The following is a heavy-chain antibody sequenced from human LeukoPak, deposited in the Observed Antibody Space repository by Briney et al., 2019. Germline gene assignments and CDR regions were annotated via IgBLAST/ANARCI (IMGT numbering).Heavy chain of an antibody. V-gene: IGHV3-11*06. CDR1: GFNFSDSY. CDR3: ARLNGGYGSTGGFDP. J-gene: IGHJ5*02. CDR2: IRTISGHT. Sequence: GPSLTLACPASGFNFSDSYISWIRQPPGKGLEWLSHIRTISGHTNYADSVKGPFSISTDNAKNSLYLQMNSLRADDTATYYCARLNGGYGSTGGFDPWGQGTLVTVSP. D-gene: IGHD5-12*01.